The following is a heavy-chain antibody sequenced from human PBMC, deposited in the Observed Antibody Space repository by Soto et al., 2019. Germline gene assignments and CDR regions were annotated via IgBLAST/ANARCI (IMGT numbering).Heavy chain of an antibody. CDR3: VRGLGNSDH. J-gene: IGHJ4*02. CDR1: GFTFSSYW. Sequence: EVQLVESGGGLVQPGGPLRLSCVASGFTFSSYWMHWVRQVPGKEPVWVSFIDSYGSSTKYADSVRGRFTISRDNAKNTLYLLMNSLRVEDTAVYYCVRGLGNSDHWGQGTLVTVSS. CDR2: IDSYGSST. V-gene: IGHV3-74*03.